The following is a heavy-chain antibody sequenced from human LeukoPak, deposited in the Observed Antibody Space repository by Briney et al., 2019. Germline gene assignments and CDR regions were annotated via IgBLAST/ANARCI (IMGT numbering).Heavy chain of an antibody. Sequence: GGSLRLPCAASGFTFSSYGMHWVRQAPGKGLEWVAVISYDGSNKYYADSVKGRFTISRDNSKNTLYLQMNSLRAEDTAVYYCAGQFSSGYYYGMDVWGQGTTVTVSS. CDR1: GFTFSSYG. V-gene: IGHV3-30*03. J-gene: IGHJ6*02. CDR2: ISYDGSNK. CDR3: AGQFSSGYYYGMDV. D-gene: IGHD6-25*01.